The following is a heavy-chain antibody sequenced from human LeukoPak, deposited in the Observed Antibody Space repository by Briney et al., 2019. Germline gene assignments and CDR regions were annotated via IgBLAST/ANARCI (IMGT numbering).Heavy chain of an antibody. D-gene: IGHD3-10*01. V-gene: IGHV4-34*01. J-gene: IGHJ6*02. Sequence: PSETLSLTCTVSGGSISSYYWSWIRQPPGKGLEWIGEINHSGSTNYNPSLKSRVTISVDTSKNQFSLKLSSVTAADTAVYYCASWFTSVARGNYYYGMDVWGQGTTVTVSS. CDR2: INHSGST. CDR3: ASWFTSVARGNYYYGMDV. CDR1: GGSISSYY.